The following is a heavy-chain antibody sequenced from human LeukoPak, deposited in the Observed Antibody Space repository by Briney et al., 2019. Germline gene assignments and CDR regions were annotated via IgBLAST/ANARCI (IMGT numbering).Heavy chain of an antibody. Sequence: SETLSLTCTVSGGSITTSSYYWGWIRQPPGQGLEWIGSIFSSGTTSYNPSLKSRVTMSVDTSKKQFSLNLSPVTAADTAVYYCARPPYGSNWFDPWGQGILVTVSS. CDR1: GGSITTSSYY. CDR2: IFSSGTT. D-gene: IGHD4-17*01. J-gene: IGHJ5*02. V-gene: IGHV4-39*01. CDR3: ARPPYGSNWFDP.